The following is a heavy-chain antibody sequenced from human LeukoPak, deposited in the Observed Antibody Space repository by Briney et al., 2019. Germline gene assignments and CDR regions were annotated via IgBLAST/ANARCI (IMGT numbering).Heavy chain of an antibody. Sequence: PGGSLRLSCAASGFTVSGNYMSWVRQAPGKGLEWVSVIYSGGSTYYADSVKGRFTISRDNSKNTLYLQMNSLRAEDTAVYYCARDNVVAADSPSSYFDYWGQGTLVTVSS. D-gene: IGHD2-15*01. CDR3: ARDNVVAADSPSSYFDY. CDR1: GFTVSGNY. V-gene: IGHV3-53*01. J-gene: IGHJ4*02. CDR2: IYSGGST.